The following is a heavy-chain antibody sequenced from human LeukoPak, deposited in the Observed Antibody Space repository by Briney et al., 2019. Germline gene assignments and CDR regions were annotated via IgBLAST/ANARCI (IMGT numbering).Heavy chain of an antibody. Sequence: PGGSLRLSCAASGFTISSYAMSWVRQAPGKGLEWVSAISGSGGTTYYADSVKGRFTISRDNSKNTLYLQMNSLRAEDTTVYYCAKGGKVRGVIVYYYGMDVWGQGTTVTVSS. V-gene: IGHV3-23*01. CDR2: ISGSGGTT. J-gene: IGHJ6*02. CDR3: AKGGKVRGVIVYYYGMDV. D-gene: IGHD3-10*01. CDR1: GFTISSYA.